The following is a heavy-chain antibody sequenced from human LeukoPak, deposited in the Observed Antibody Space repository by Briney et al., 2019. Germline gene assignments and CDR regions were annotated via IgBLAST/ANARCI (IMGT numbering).Heavy chain of an antibody. J-gene: IGHJ6*04. V-gene: IGHV4-34*01. CDR2: INHSGST. Sequence: PSETLSLTCAVYGGSFSGYYWSWIRQPPGKGLEWIGEINHSGSTNYNPSLKSRVTISVDTSKNQFSLKLSSVTAADTAVYYCARERSLQPRGMDVWGKGTTVTVSS. CDR3: ARERSLQPRGMDV. D-gene: IGHD4-11*01. CDR1: GGSFSGYY.